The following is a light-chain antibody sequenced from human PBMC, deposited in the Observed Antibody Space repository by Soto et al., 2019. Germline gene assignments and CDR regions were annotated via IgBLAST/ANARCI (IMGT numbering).Light chain of an antibody. Sequence: SVLTQPASVSGSPGQSITISCTGTSSDVGDYNYVSWYQQHPGKAPKFMIYDVSNRPSGVSNRFSGSKSGNTASLTISGLQAEDEADYYCSSFTSSNTLVFGTGTKVTVL. V-gene: IGLV2-14*01. CDR2: DVS. CDR1: SSDVGDYNY. CDR3: SSFTSSNTLV. J-gene: IGLJ1*01.